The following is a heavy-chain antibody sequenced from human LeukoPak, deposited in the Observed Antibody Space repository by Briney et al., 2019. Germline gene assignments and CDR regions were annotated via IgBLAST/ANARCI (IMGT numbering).Heavy chain of an antibody. J-gene: IGHJ4*02. D-gene: IGHD5-18*01. V-gene: IGHV2-5*02. CDR1: GFSLSTSAVG. CDR2: IYWDDDK. Sequence: SGPTLVHPTQPLTLTCTFSGFSLSTSAVGVGWIRQPPGKALEWLALIYWDDDKRYSPSLKSRLTITKDTSKNQVVLTMTNMDPVDTATYYCAHSAATAMGGYFDYWGQGTLVTVSS. CDR3: AHSAATAMGGYFDY.